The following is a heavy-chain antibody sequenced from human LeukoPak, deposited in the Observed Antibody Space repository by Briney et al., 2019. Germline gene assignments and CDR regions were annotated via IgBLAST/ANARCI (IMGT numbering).Heavy chain of an antibody. V-gene: IGHV3-7*01. CDR2: IKQDGSEK. CDR1: GFTLSSYW. J-gene: IGHJ2*01. Sequence: GGSLRLSCVASGFTLSSYWMTWVRQAPGKGLGWVANIKQDGSEKYYVDSVKGRFTISRDNAKNSLYLQMNSLRAEDTAVYYCARDGTPYYYDSVGYFDLWGRGTLVTVSS. CDR3: ARDGTPYYYDSVGYFDL. D-gene: IGHD3-22*01.